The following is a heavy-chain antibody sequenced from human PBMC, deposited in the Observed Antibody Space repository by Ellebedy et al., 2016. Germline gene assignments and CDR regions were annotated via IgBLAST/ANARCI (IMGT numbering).Heavy chain of an antibody. CDR2: ISGSGGST. V-gene: IGHV3-23*01. CDR1: GFTFSSYA. J-gene: IGHJ4*02. Sequence: GGSLRLSCAASGFTFSSYAMSWVRQAPGKGLEWVSAISGSGGSTYYADSVKGRFTIPRDNSKNTLYLQMNSLRAEDTAVYYCAKEKADVVVVAANDYWGQGTLVTVSS. CDR3: AKEKADVVVVAANDY. D-gene: IGHD2-15*01.